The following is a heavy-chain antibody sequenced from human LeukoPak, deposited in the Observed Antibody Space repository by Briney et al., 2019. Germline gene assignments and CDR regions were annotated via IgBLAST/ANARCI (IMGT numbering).Heavy chain of an antibody. D-gene: IGHD3-10*01. CDR2: IYHSGST. CDR1: GGSISSSNW. CDR3: ARERVGDAFDI. Sequence: SETLSLTCAVSGGSISSSNWWSWVRQPPGKGLEWIGEIYHSGSTNYNPSLKSRVTISVDTSKNQFSLKLSSVTAADTAVYYCARERVGDAFDIWGQGTMVTVSS. J-gene: IGHJ3*02. V-gene: IGHV4-4*02.